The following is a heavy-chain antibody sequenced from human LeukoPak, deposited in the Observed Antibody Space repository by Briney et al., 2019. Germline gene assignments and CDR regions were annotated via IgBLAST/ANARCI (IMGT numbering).Heavy chain of an antibody. CDR2: ISSSSSYI. CDR1: GFTFSSYS. V-gene: IGHV3-21*01. J-gene: IGHJ4*02. D-gene: IGHD6-6*01. CDR3: ARGAHGSSNR. Sequence: GGSLRLSCAASGFTFSSYSMNWVRQAPGKGLEWVSSISSSSSYIYYAGSVKGRFTISRDNAKNSLYLQMNSLRAEDTAVYYCARGAHGSSNRWGQGTLVTVSS.